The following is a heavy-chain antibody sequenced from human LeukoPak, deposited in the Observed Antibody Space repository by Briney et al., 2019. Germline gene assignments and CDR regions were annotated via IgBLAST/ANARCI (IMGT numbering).Heavy chain of an antibody. CDR2: ISYNGSNK. D-gene: IGHD3-10*01. CDR3: AKDSGFRGEASWYYFDY. Sequence: GGSLRLSCAASGFTFSSYGMHWVRQAPGKGLEWVAVISYNGSNKYYADSVKGRFTISRDNSKNTLYLQMNSLRAEDTAVYYCAKDSGFRGEASWYYFDYWGQGTLVTVSS. J-gene: IGHJ4*02. V-gene: IGHV3-30*18. CDR1: GFTFSSYG.